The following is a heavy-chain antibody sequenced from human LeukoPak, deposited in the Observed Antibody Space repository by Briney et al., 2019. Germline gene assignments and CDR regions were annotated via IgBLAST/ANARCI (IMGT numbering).Heavy chain of an antibody. CDR3: ARFAGHYDILTGYYTPYYFDY. V-gene: IGHV4-59*01. Sequence: SETLSLTCTVSGGSISSYYWSWIRQPPGKGLEWIGYIYYSGSTNYNPPLKSRVTISVDTSKNQFSLKLNSVTAADTAVYYCARFAGHYDILTGYYTPYYFDYWGQGTLVTVSS. CDR1: GGSISSYY. CDR2: IYYSGST. D-gene: IGHD3-9*01. J-gene: IGHJ4*02.